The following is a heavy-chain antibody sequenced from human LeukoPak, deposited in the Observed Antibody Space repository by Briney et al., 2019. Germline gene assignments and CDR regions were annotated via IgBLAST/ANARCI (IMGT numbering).Heavy chain of an antibody. V-gene: IGHV3-72*01. CDR2: TRNKANSYTT. CDR3: ARYTAHDAFDI. CDR1: GFTFSDHY. J-gene: IGHJ3*02. D-gene: IGHD3-16*02. Sequence: GGSLRLSCAASGFTFSDHYMDWVRQAPGKGLEWVGRTRNKANSYTTEYAASVKGRFTISRDDSKNSLYLQMNSLKTEDTAVYYCARYTAHDAFDIWGQGTMVTISS.